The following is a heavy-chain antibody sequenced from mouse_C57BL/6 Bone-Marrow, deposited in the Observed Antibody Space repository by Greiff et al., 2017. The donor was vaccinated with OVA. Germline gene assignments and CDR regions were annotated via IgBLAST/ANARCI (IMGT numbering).Heavy chain of an antibody. D-gene: IGHD2-13*01. Sequence: VQLQQSGPGLVQPSQSLSITCTVSGFSLTSYGVHWVRQSPGKGLEWLGVIWSGGSTDYNAAFISRLSISKDNSKSQVFFKMNSLQADDTAIYYCARRGLEAYWGQGTLVTVSA. V-gene: IGHV2-2*01. CDR2: IWSGGST. CDR1: GFSLTSYG. CDR3: ARRGLEAY. J-gene: IGHJ3*01.